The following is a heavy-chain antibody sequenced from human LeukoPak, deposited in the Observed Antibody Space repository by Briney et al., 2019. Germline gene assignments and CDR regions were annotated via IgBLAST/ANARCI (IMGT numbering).Heavy chain of an antibody. V-gene: IGHV3-72*01. CDR2: TRNKANSYTT. D-gene: IGHD3-22*01. CDR3: ASSGYYSYDAFDI. Sequence: GGSLRPSCAASGFTFSDHYMDWVRQAPGKGLEWVGRTRNKANSYTTEYAASVKGRFTNSRDESKNSLYLQMNSLKTEDTAVYYCASSGYYSYDAFDIWGQGTMVTVSS. CDR1: GFTFSDHY. J-gene: IGHJ3*02.